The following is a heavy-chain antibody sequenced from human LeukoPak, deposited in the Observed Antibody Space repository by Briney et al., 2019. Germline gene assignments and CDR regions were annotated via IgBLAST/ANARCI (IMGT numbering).Heavy chain of an antibody. V-gene: IGHV3-48*04. CDR3: AATYYYDGSGDY. CDR1: GFTFSSYS. Sequence: GGSLRLSCAASGFTFSSYSMNWVRQAPGKGLEWVSYISSTGSNIYYADSVKGRFTISRDNAKNSLYLLMNSLRTEDTAVYYCAATYYYDGSGDYWGQGTLVTVSS. CDR2: ISSTGSNI. J-gene: IGHJ4*02. D-gene: IGHD3-22*01.